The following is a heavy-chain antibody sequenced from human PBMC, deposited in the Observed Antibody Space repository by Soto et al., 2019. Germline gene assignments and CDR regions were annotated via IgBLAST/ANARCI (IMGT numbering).Heavy chain of an antibody. Sequence: LVKVSCKASGFTFTSSAVQWVRQARGQRLEWIGWIVVGSGNTNYAQKFQERVTITRDMSTSTAYMELSSLRSEDTAVYYCAAGPYSSSWSPWFDPWGQGTLVTVSS. V-gene: IGHV1-58*01. J-gene: IGHJ5*02. D-gene: IGHD6-13*01. CDR1: GFTFTSSA. CDR2: IVVGSGNT. CDR3: AAGPYSSSWSPWFDP.